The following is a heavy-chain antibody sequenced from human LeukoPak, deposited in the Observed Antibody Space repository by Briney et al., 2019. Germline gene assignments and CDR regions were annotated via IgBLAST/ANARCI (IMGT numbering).Heavy chain of an antibody. CDR2: ISGSGGST. CDR3: ARDQLVVVPAAPSYYYYYYGMDV. V-gene: IGHV3-23*01. Sequence: PGGSLRLSCAASGFTFSSYAMSWVRQAPGKGLEWVSAISGSGGSTYYADSVKGRFTISRDNSKNTLYLQMNSLRAEDTAVYYCARDQLVVVPAAPSYYYYYYGMDVWGQGTTVTVSS. J-gene: IGHJ6*02. D-gene: IGHD2-2*01. CDR1: GFTFSSYA.